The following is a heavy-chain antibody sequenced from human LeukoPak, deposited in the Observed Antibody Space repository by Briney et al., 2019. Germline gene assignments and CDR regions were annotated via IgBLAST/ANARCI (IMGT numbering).Heavy chain of an antibody. CDR3: ARSPTRSYGSGTYFDF. D-gene: IGHD3-10*01. J-gene: IGHJ4*02. V-gene: IGHV4-39*07. Sequence: SETLSLTCTVSGGSISSTSYYWGWIRQPPGKGLEWIGSISYSGTTYYNPSLKSRVTISVDTSKNQFSLKLSSVTAADTAVYYCARSPTRSYGSGTYFDFWGQGTLVTVSS. CDR1: GGSISSTSYY. CDR2: ISYSGTT.